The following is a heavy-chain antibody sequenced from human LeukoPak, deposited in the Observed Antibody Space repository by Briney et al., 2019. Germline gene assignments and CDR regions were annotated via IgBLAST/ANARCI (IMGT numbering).Heavy chain of an antibody. CDR1: GFNFNKAW. V-gene: IGHV3-15*01. D-gene: IGHD3-10*01. Sequence: GGSLRLSCEASGFNFNKAWMSWVRQVPGKGLEWIDRIRSKSEGGTTEYAAPVTGRFTMSRDDSRNTLYLQMTRLKIDDTGVYYCTTSNYLSDSGSRPVEFWGQGTQVTVSS. J-gene: IGHJ4*02. CDR3: TTSNYLSDSGSRPVEF. CDR2: IRSKSEGGTT.